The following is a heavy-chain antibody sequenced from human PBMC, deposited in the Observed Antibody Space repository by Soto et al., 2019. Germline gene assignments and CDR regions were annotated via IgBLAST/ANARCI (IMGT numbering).Heavy chain of an antibody. V-gene: IGHV1-18*01. CDR3: ARERGWYFDL. CDR2: ISGYNGNT. D-gene: IGHD3-10*01. CDR1: GYTFTSYA. J-gene: IGHJ2*01. Sequence: QVQVVQSGAEVKKPGASVKVSCKASGYTFTSYAISWVRQAPGQGLEWMGWISGYNGNTNYAQNLQDRVIMTTDTSPTTAYMELRRRTSDDTAVYYCARERGWYFDLWGRGTLVTVSS.